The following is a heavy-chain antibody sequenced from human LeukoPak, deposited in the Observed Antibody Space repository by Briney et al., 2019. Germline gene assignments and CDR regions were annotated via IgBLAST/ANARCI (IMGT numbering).Heavy chain of an antibody. Sequence: GGSLRLSCAASGFTISSYGMHWVRQAPGKGLEWVAVIWYDGSNKYYADSVKGRFTISRDNSKNTLYLQMNSLRAEDTAVYYCAREPYIVVVVAATDYWGQGTLVTVSS. J-gene: IGHJ4*02. CDR3: AREPYIVVVVAATDY. CDR1: GFTISSYG. D-gene: IGHD2-15*01. CDR2: IWYDGSNK. V-gene: IGHV3-33*01.